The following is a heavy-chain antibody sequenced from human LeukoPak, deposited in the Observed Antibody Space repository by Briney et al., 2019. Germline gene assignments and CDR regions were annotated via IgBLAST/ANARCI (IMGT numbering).Heavy chain of an antibody. CDR2: FYYSGST. V-gene: IGHV4-61*03. CDR3: AKSRYGSNSTSYYMDV. Sequence: PSETLSLTCTVSGGSISSGGYFWSWVRQTPGKGLEWIGYFYYSGSTIYNPSLRSRATISADTSMNHFSLELSSVTAADTAVYYCAKSRYGSNSTSYYMDVWGKGTTVTVTS. D-gene: IGHD4-23*01. CDR1: GGSISSGGYF. J-gene: IGHJ6*03.